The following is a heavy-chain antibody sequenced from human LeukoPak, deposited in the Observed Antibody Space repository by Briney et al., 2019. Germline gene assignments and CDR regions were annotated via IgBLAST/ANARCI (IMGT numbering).Heavy chain of an antibody. CDR3: AKDISDYYYYGMDV. D-gene: IGHD3-16*02. CDR1: GFAFSSYG. Sequence: GGSLRLSCAASGFAFSSYGMHWVRQAPGKGLEWVSGISWNSGSIGYADSVKGRFTISRDNAKNSLYLQMNSLRAEDTALYYCAKDISDYYYYGMDVWGQGTTVTVSS. CDR2: ISWNSGSI. V-gene: IGHV3-9*01. J-gene: IGHJ6*02.